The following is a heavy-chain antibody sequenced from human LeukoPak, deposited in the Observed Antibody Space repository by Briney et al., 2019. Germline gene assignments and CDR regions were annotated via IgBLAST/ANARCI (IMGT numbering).Heavy chain of an antibody. CDR3: ARGPNYYDSSGYYVPPYYYYGMDV. CDR1: GYTFTGYD. J-gene: IGHJ6*02. Sequence: ASVKVSCKASGYTFTGYDINWVRQATGQGLEWMGRMNPNSGNTGYAQKFQGRVTMTRNTSISTAYMELSSLRSEDTAVYYCARGPNYYDSSGYYVPPYYYYGMDVWGQGTTVTVSS. CDR2: MNPNSGNT. V-gene: IGHV1-8*01. D-gene: IGHD3-22*01.